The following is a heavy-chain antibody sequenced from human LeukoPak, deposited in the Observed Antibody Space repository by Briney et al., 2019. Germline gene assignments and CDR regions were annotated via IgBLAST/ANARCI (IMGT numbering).Heavy chain of an antibody. CDR2: INHSGST. CDR1: GGSFSGYY. CDR3: ARQYYDILTGYYRAIDY. V-gene: IGHV4-34*01. Sequence: SETLSLTCAVYGGSFSGYYWSWIRQPPGKGLEWIGEINHSGSTNYNPSLKSRATISVDTSKNQFSLKLSSVTAADTAVYYCARQYYDILTGYYRAIDYWGQGTLVTVSS. D-gene: IGHD3-9*01. J-gene: IGHJ4*02.